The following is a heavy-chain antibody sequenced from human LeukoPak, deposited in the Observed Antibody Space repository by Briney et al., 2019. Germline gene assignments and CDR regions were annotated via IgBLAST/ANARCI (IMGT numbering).Heavy chain of an antibody. J-gene: IGHJ4*02. Sequence: SQTLSLTCTVSGGSISSGSYSWSWIRQPAGKGLEWIGRIYTSGSTNYNPSLKSRVTISVDTSKNQFSMKLSSVTAADTAVYYCASSTGSGSYYPLFDYWGQGTLATVSS. D-gene: IGHD3-10*01. CDR3: ASSTGSGSYYPLFDY. V-gene: IGHV4-61*02. CDR2: IYTSGST. CDR1: GGSISSGSYS.